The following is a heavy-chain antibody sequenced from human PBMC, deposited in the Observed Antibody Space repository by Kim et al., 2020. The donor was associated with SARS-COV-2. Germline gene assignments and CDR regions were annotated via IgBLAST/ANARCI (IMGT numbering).Heavy chain of an antibody. CDR3: SRELYSSNWYGYYGMDV. Sequence: GGSLRLSCAASGFTVSSNYMSWVRQAPGKGLEWVSVIYSGGTTYADSVKGRFTISSDNSKNTLYLQMNSLRAEDTAVYYCSRELYSSNWYGYYGMDVWG. V-gene: IGHV3-66*01. D-gene: IGHD6-13*01. CDR2: IYSGGTT. CDR1: GFTVSSNY. J-gene: IGHJ6*02.